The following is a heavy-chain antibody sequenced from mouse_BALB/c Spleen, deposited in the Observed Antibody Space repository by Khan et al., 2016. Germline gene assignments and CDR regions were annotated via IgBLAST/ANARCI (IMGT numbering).Heavy chain of an antibody. V-gene: IGHV1S127*01. D-gene: IGHD2-2*01. CDR3: ARGYMDESVAF. CDR1: GYSFTSYW. CDR2: INPSDSEP. Sequence: QVQLKQSGPQLVRPGASVKISCKASGYSFTSYWMHWVKQRPGQGLEWIGMINPSDSEPRLNQKFKDKATLTVDTSSSTAYMQLRSPTSEDPAVYHCARGYMDESVAFWGQGTLVIVSA. J-gene: IGHJ3*01.